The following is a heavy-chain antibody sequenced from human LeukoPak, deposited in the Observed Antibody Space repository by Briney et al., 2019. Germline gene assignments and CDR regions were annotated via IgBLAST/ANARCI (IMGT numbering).Heavy chain of an antibody. CDR3: ARDTAMVTYWFDP. D-gene: IGHD5-18*01. CDR2: INPNSGGT. J-gene: IGHJ5*02. V-gene: IGHV1-2*02. Sequence: ASVKVSCKASGYTFTGYYMHWVRQAPGQGLEWMGWINPNSGGTNYAQKFQGRVTMTRDTSISTAYMELSRLRSDDTAVYYCARDTAMVTYWFDPWGQGTMVTVSS. CDR1: GYTFTGYY.